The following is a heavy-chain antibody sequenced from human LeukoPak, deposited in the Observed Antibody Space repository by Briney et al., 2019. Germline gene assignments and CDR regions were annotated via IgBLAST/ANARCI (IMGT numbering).Heavy chain of an antibody. CDR1: GFTFGSFA. D-gene: IGHD1-26*01. CDR3: AKAGRYWDFDN. Sequence: PGGSLRLSCAASGFTFGSFAMSWVRQAPGKGLEWVSGISGSGGSTYYADSVKGRFTISRDNSKNTLYLQMNSLRAEDTAVFYCAKAGRYWDFDNWGQGTLVTVSS. V-gene: IGHV3-23*01. CDR2: ISGSGGST. J-gene: IGHJ4*02.